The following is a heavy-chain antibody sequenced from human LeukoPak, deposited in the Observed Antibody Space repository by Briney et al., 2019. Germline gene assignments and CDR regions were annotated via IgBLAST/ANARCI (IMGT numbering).Heavy chain of an antibody. CDR3: ARAYDFWSGYPLDY. CDR2: IYHSGST. D-gene: IGHD3-3*01. V-gene: IGHV4-38-2*02. CDR1: GYSISSGYY. J-gene: IGHJ4*02. Sequence: SETLSLTCTVSGYSISSGYYWGWIRQPPGKGLEWIGSIYHSGSTYYSPSLKSRVTISVDTSKNQFSLKLSSVTAADTAVYYCARAYDFWSGYPLDYWGQGTLVTVSS.